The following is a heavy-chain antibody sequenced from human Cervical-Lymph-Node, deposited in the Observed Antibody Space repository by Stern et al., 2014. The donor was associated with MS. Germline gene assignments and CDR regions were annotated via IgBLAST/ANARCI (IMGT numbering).Heavy chain of an antibody. J-gene: IGHJ4*02. CDR1: GYTFTGYY. CDR2: INPNSGGT. Sequence: QVQLVQSGAEVKKPGASVKVSCKASGYTFTGYYMHWVRQAPGQGLEWMGRINPNSGGTNYAQKFQGRVTMTRDTSISTAYMELSRLRSDDTAVYYCARTNPYDILTGYYQGGFDYWGQGTLVTVSS. CDR3: ARTNPYDILTGYYQGGFDY. V-gene: IGHV1-2*06. D-gene: IGHD3-9*01.